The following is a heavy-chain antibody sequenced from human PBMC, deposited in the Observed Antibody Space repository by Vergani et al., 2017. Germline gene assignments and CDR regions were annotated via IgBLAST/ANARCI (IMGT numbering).Heavy chain of an antibody. CDR1: GFTFSDYY. Sequence: QVQLVESGGGLVKPGGSLRLSCEASGFTFSDYYMSWIRQAPGKGLEWVSYISSSGSTIYNADAVKGRFTISRDNAKNSLYLQMNSLRAEDTAVYYCARGGVEATLYYYYYGMDVWGQGTTVTVSS. CDR3: ARGGVEATLYYYYYGMDV. CDR2: ISSSGSTI. J-gene: IGHJ6*02. D-gene: IGHD1-26*01. V-gene: IGHV3-11*01.